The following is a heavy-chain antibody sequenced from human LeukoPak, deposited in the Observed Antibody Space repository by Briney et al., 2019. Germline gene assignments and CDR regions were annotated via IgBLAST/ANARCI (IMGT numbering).Heavy chain of an antibody. CDR1: GFTFTSSA. CDR3: ARGVDYDSSGYYSALLDY. CDR2: IVVGSGNT. D-gene: IGHD3-22*01. J-gene: IGHJ4*02. V-gene: IGHV1-58*01. Sequence: GASVKVSCKASGFTFTSSAVQWVRQARGQRLEWIGWIVVGSGNTNYAQKFQGRVTITADESTSTAYMELSSLRSEDTAVYYCARGVDYDSSGYYSALLDYWGQGTLVTVSS.